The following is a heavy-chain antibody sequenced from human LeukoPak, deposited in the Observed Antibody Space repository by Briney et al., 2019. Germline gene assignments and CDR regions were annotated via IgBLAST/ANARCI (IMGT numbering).Heavy chain of an antibody. D-gene: IGHD2-2*01. Sequence: GGPLRLSCAASGFTFSNYGMHWVRQAPGKGLEWVAVISYDGSNKYYADSVKGRFTISRDNSKHTLFLQMNSLRAEDTAVYYCAKGELLGYCSSTSCTDTYFDYWGQGTLVTVSS. CDR3: AKGELLGYCSSTSCTDTYFDY. J-gene: IGHJ4*02. CDR1: GFTFSNYG. CDR2: ISYDGSNK. V-gene: IGHV3-30*18.